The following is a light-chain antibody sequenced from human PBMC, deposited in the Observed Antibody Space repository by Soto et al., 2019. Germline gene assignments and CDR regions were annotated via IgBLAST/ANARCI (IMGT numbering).Light chain of an antibody. CDR1: QSVSSY. Sequence: HMTLAPSSVSASLGDRGINTLRASQSVSSYLNWYQQKPGKAPRLLIYAASHLQTGVPSRFRGTGSATHFTLTISSLQPEDFATYYCQQSYRAVTFGQGTRLEI. V-gene: IGKV1-39*01. CDR2: AAS. CDR3: QQSYRAVT. J-gene: IGKJ5*01.